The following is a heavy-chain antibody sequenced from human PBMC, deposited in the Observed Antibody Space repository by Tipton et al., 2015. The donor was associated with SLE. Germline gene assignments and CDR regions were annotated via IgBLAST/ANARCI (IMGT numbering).Heavy chain of an antibody. D-gene: IGHD1-26*01. V-gene: IGHV4-30-4*01. CDR3: ARDQARRWEPYYYYYGMDV. CDR2: IYYSGST. J-gene: IGHJ6*02. Sequence: TLSLTCTVSGGSISSGDYYWSWIRQPPGKGLEWIGYIYYSGSTYYNPSLKSRVTISVDKSKNQFSLKLSSVTAADTAVYYCARDQARRWEPYYYYYGMDVWGQGTTVTVSS. CDR1: GGSISSGDYY.